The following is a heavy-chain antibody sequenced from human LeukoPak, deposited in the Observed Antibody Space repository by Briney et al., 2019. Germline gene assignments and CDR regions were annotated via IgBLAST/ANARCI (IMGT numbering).Heavy chain of an antibody. CDR2: IYPGDSDT. V-gene: IGHV5-51*01. Sequence: GASLQISCKGSGYSFTSYWIGWVRQLPGKGLEWMGIIYPGDSDTSYSPSFQGQVTISADKSISTAYLQWSSLKASDTAMYYCARLVNMFRGVYSAFDIWGQGTMVTVSS. CDR1: GYSFTSYW. J-gene: IGHJ3*02. CDR3: ARLVNMFRGVYSAFDI. D-gene: IGHD3-10*01.